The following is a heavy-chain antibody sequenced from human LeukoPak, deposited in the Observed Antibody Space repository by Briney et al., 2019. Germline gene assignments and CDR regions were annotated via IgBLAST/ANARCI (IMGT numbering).Heavy chain of an antibody. CDR3: TKFHSGSNGEDY. V-gene: IGHV3-15*01. J-gene: IGHJ4*02. CDR1: GFTFSNAW. Sequence: GGSLRLSCAASGFTFSNAWMTWVRQAPGKGLEWVGRIKSQTNGGTTDYAAPVKGRFTISRDDSKNTLSLQMNSLKSEDTAVYYCTKFHSGSNGEDYWGQGTLVTVSS. CDR2: IKSQTNGGTT. D-gene: IGHD1-26*01.